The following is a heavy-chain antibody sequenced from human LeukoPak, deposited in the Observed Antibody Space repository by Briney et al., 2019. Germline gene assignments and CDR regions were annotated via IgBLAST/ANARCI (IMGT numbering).Heavy chain of an antibody. CDR1: GFTFSSYA. D-gene: IGHD3-22*01. Sequence: GGSLRLSCAASGFTFSSYAMSWVRQAPGKALEWVSLISDSGDSTYSADFVEGRFTISRDNSKSTLYLQMNSLRAEDTAVYYCAKDDGGWLLRLRFVDWGQGTLVTVSS. CDR2: ISDSGDST. V-gene: IGHV3-23*01. J-gene: IGHJ4*02. CDR3: AKDDGGWLLRLRFVD.